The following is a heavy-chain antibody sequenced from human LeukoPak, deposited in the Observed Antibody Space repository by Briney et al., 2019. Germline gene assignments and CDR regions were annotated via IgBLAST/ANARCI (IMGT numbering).Heavy chain of an antibody. CDR3: AKPKGTTTVVTPYYYYGMDV. D-gene: IGHD4-23*01. CDR2: ISGSGGTT. CDR1: GFTFSSYA. Sequence: GGSLRLSCAASGFTFSSYAMSWVRQAPGKGLEWVSAISGSGGTTYYADSVKGRFTISRDNSKNTLYLQMNSLRAEDTAVYYCAKPKGTTTVVTPYYYYGMDVWGQGTTVTVSS. V-gene: IGHV3-23*01. J-gene: IGHJ6*02.